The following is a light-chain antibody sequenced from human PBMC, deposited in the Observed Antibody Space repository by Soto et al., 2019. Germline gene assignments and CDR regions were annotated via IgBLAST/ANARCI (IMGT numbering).Light chain of an antibody. Sequence: QSALTQSASVSGSPGQSITISCTGSSSDIGAYNHVSWYQQRPGKAPELMIFEASSRPSGVSNRFSGSKSGNTASLTISGLQAEDEADYYCSSYTSSDSVLFGGGTKVTVL. V-gene: IGLV2-14*01. CDR1: SSDIGAYNH. CDR2: EAS. CDR3: SSYTSSDSVL. J-gene: IGLJ2*01.